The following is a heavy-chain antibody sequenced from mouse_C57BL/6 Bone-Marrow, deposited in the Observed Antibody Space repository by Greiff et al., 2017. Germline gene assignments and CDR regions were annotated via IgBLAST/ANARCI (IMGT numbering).Heavy chain of an antibody. CDR3: ARPCSYWYFDV. CDR1: GYTFTSYG. CDR2: IYPRSGNT. Sequence: VQLQQSGAELARPGASVKLSCKASGYTFTSYGISWVKQRTGQGLEWIGEIYPRSGNTYYTEKFKGKATLTADKSSSTAYMELRSLTSEDSAVYFCARPCSYWYFDVWGTGTTVTVSS. V-gene: IGHV1-81*01. J-gene: IGHJ1*03.